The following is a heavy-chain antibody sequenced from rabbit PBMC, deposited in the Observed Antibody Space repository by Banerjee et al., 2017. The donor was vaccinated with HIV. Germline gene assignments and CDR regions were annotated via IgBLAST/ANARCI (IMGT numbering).Heavy chain of an antibody. Sequence: QQQLEESGGGLVKPGGTLTLTCKASGIDFSSYYYMCWVRQAPGKGLEWIGCIYTGTGTWYASWVNGRFTISKTSSTTVTLQMTSLTAADTATYFCARWAGYAGGGNFNLWGPGTLVTVS. J-gene: IGHJ4*01. CDR3: ARWAGYAGGGNFNL. CDR2: IYTGTGT. V-gene: IGHV1S43*01. D-gene: IGHD4-2*01. CDR1: GIDFSSYYY.